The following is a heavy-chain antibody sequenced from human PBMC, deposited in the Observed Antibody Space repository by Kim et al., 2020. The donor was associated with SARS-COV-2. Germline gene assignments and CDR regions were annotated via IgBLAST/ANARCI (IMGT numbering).Heavy chain of an antibody. CDR1: GGSFSGYY. CDR2: INHSGST. CDR3: ARVRAYYDDSSGYYFDY. J-gene: IGHJ4*02. D-gene: IGHD3-22*01. V-gene: IGHV4-34*01. Sequence: SETLSLTCAVYGGSFSGYYWSWIRQPPGKGLEWIGEINHSGSTNYNPSLRSRVTISVDTSKNQFSLKLSSVTAADTAVYYCARVRAYYDDSSGYYFDYWGQGTLVTVSS.